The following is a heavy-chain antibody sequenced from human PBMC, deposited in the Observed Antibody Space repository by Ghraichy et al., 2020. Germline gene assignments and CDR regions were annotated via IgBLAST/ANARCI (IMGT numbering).Heavy chain of an antibody. D-gene: IGHD3-22*01. V-gene: IGHV4-61*02. J-gene: IGHJ4*02. CDR2: IHTNGNT. CDR3: ARVQYYYDSSGSDY. Sequence: SETLSLTCTVSGGSISSGSYYWSWIRQPAGKGLEWIGRIHTNGNTNYNPSLKSRVTISVDPSKNQFSLKLSSVTAADTAVYYCARVQYYYDSSGSDYWGQGTLVTVSS. CDR1: GGSISSGSYY.